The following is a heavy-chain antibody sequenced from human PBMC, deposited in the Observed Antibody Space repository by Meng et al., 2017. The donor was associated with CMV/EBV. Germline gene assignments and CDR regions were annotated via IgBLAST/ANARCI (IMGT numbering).Heavy chain of an antibody. CDR1: GYTFTGYY. V-gene: IGHV1-2*02. CDR2: INPNSGGT. CDR3: ARDHLLYPLDC. J-gene: IGHJ4*02. D-gene: IGHD2-15*01. Sequence: ASVKVFCKASGYTFTGYYMHWVRQAPGQGLEWMGWINPNSGGTNYAQKFRGRVTMTRDTSISTAYMELSRLRSDDTAVYYCARDHLLYPLDCWGQGTLVTVSS.